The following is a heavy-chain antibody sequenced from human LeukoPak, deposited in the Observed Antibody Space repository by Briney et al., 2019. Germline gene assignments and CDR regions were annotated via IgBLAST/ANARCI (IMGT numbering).Heavy chain of an antibody. V-gene: IGHV3-30*04. D-gene: IGHD3-22*01. J-gene: IGHJ4*02. CDR2: ISYDGSNK. Sequence: EWVAVISYDGSNKYYADSVKGRFTISRDNSKNTLYLQMNSLRAEDTAVYYCASRAITMIVVQPYWGQGTMVTVSS. CDR3: ASRAITMIVVQPY.